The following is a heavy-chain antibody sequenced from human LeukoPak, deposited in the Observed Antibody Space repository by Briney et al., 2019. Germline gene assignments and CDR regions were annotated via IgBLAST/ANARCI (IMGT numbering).Heavy chain of an antibody. V-gene: IGHV3-72*01. CDR3: ARSPLGIAPFDY. Sequence: PGGSLRLSCAASGFTFSDHHMDWVRQAPGEGLEWVARIRNKANRYTTEYAASEKGRFTISRDDSENSLYLQMDSLKTEDTAVYYCARSPLGIAPFDYWGQGTLVTVSS. J-gene: IGHJ4*02. CDR2: IRNKANRYTT. D-gene: IGHD7-27*01. CDR1: GFTFSDHH.